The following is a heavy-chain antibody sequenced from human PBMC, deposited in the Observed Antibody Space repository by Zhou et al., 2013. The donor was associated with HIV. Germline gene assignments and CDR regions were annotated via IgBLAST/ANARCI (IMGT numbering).Heavy chain of an antibody. J-gene: IGHJ6*01. V-gene: IGHV1-18*01. Sequence: QVQLVQSGAEVKKPGASVKVSCKASGYTFTSYGISWVRQAPGQGLEWMGWISAYHGNTNYAQKFQGRVTMTTDTSTSTAYMELRSLRSDDTAVYYCARDPPVVXQAVRGSTDKTKLVLLGPTERTRSTRPPPRLPPTGPDYG. CDR2: ISAYHGNT. D-gene: IGHD2-2*01. CDR3: ARDPPVVXQAVRGSTDKTKLVLLGPTERTRSTRPPPRLPPTGPDYG. CDR1: GYTFTSYG.